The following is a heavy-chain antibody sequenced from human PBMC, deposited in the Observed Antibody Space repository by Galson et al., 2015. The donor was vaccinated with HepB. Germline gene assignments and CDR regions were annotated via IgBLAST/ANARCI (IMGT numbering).Heavy chain of an antibody. CDR2: ISSSSSTI. CDR3: VRGRMESSSWYRVDYFDY. D-gene: IGHD6-13*01. CDR1: GFTFSSYS. J-gene: IGHJ4*02. Sequence: SLRLSCAASGFTFSSYSMNWVRQAPGKGLEWVSYISSSSSTIYYADSVKGRFTISRDNAKNSLYLQMNSLRDEDTAVYYCVRGRMESSSWYRVDYFDYWGQGTLVTVSS. V-gene: IGHV3-48*02.